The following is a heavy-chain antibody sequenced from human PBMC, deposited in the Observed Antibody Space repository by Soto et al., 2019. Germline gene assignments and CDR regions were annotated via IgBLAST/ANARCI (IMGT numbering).Heavy chain of an antibody. CDR3: ATSLDDYSCDY. D-gene: IGHD4-4*01. CDR1: GYTFTSYG. CDR2: ISAYNGNT. J-gene: IGHJ4*02. V-gene: IGHV1-18*01. Sequence: ASVKVSFKASGYTFTSYGIIWVRQAPGQGLEWMGWISAYNGNTNYAQKLQGRVTMTTDTSTSTAYMELRILRSDDTAVYYCATSLDDYSCDYWGQRTLVTVSS.